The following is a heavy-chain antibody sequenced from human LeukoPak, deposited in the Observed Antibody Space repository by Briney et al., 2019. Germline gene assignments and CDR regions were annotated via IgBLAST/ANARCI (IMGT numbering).Heavy chain of an antibody. CDR2: ISGSGGST. Sequence: PGGSLRLSCAVSGFTFNNYAMTWVRQAPGKGLEWVSAISGSGGSTDYADSVKGRFTISRDNSKNTLYLQMNSLRAEDTAIYYCAKNGDRGAYCTGGTCSPYFYYYMDVWGKGTTITI. CDR1: GFTFNNYA. V-gene: IGHV3-23*01. CDR3: AKNGDRGAYCTGGTCSPYFYYYMDV. J-gene: IGHJ6*03. D-gene: IGHD2-15*01.